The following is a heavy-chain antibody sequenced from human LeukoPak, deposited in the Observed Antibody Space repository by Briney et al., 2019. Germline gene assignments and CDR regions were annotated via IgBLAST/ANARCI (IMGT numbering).Heavy chain of an antibody. D-gene: IGHD2-15*01. V-gene: IGHV3-7*04. CDR2: IKEDGSQT. CDR1: GFTFSTYW. CDR3: ARLYCSGATCYANLDY. J-gene: IGHJ4*02. Sequence: GGSLRLSCAASGFTFSTYWMSWVRQAPGKGLEWVANIKEDGSQTYYVDSVRGRFTISRDNAKNSLYLQMNSLTAEDTAVYYCARLYCSGATCYANLDYWGQGTLVAVSS.